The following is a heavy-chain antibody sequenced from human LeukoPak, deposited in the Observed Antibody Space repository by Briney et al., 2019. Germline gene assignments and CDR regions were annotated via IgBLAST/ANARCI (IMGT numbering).Heavy chain of an antibody. V-gene: IGHV3-9*01. CDR3: AKDVADSSGYGLDY. J-gene: IGHJ4*02. Sequence: PGGSLRLSCAASGFTFDDYAMHWVRQAPGKGLEWVSGISWNSGSIGYADSAKGRFTISRDNAKNSLYLQMNSLRAEDTALYYCAKDVADSSGYGLDYWGQGTLVTVSS. D-gene: IGHD3-22*01. CDR2: ISWNSGSI. CDR1: GFTFDDYA.